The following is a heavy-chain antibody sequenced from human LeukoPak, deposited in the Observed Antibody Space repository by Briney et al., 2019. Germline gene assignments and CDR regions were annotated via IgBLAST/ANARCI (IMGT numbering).Heavy chain of an antibody. V-gene: IGHV3-23*01. CDR1: GFTFSSYG. CDR3: AKRLAAAGTLMFWDY. J-gene: IGHJ4*02. Sequence: GGSLRLSCAASGFTFSSYGMHWVRQAPGKGLEWVSAISGSGGSTYYADSVKGRFTISRDNSKNTLYLQMNSLRAEDTAVYYCAKRLAAAGTLMFWDYWGQGTLVTVSS. CDR2: ISGSGGST. D-gene: IGHD6-13*01.